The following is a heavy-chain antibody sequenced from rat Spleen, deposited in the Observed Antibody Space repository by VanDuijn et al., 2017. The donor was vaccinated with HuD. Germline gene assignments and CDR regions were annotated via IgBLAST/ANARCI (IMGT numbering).Heavy chain of an antibody. D-gene: IGHD4-3*01. CDR2: ISSDGGRN. CDR3: ARHGSGYGVMDA. V-gene: IGHV5-29*01. CDR1: GFTFSDYY. J-gene: IGHJ4*01. Sequence: EVQLVESDGGLVQPGRSLKLSCAASGFTFSDYYMAWVRQAPTKGLEGVATISSDGGRNFYRDSVKGRFTISRDNAKSSLYLQMDSLRSEDTATYYCARHGSGYGVMDAWGQGASVTVSS.